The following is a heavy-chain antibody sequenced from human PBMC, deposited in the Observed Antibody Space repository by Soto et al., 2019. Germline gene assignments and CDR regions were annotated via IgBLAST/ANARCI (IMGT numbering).Heavy chain of an antibody. Sequence: EVQLVESGGGLIQPGGSMRLSWAASGFSVSNKYMSWVRQAPGKGLEWVSVIYYNENTYYADSVKGRFTISRDNSKNTLYLQMNSLRDDDTAVYYGADLTTATNYWGQGTLVTVSS. J-gene: IGHJ4*02. V-gene: IGHV3-53*01. CDR3: ADLTTATNY. D-gene: IGHD4-17*01. CDR2: IYYNENT. CDR1: GFSVSNKY.